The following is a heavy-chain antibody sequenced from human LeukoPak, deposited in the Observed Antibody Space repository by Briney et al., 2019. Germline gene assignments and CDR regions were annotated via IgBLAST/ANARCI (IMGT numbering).Heavy chain of an antibody. CDR1: GFTFADYA. V-gene: IGHV3-21*01. CDR3: AGVLSGVWGPDAFDI. D-gene: IGHD3-16*01. J-gene: IGHJ3*02. Sequence: LGGSLRLSCAASGFTFADYAMHWVRQAPGKGLEWVSSISSSSSYIYYADSVKGRFTISRDNAKNSLYLQMNSLRAEDTAVYYCAGVLSGVWGPDAFDIWGQGTMVTVSS. CDR2: ISSSSSYI.